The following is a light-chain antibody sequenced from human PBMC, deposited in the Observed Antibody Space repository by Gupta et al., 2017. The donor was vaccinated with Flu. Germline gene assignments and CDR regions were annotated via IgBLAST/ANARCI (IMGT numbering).Light chain of an antibody. CDR1: QSVSVSH. Sequence: EIVLTQTPGTLSVFPGERVTLSCRASQSVSVSHLAWYQQKPGQAPRLLLFGESSRPTGIPDRFSGSGSGTDFTLTISRREPEDFAVYYCQQYGSALPYSFGQGTKLEIK. V-gene: IGKV3-20*01. J-gene: IGKJ2*03. CDR2: GES. CDR3: QQYGSALPYS.